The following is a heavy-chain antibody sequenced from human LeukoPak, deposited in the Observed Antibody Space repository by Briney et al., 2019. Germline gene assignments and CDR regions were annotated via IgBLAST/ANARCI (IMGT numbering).Heavy chain of an antibody. CDR2: IIPILGIA. J-gene: IGHJ4*02. Sequence: ASVKVSCKASGGTFSSYAISWVRQAPGQGLEWMGRIIPILGIANYARKFQGRVTITADKSTSTAYMELSSLRSEDTAVYYCARDHTNYYDSSGYYYYFDYWGQGTLVTVSS. V-gene: IGHV1-69*04. CDR1: GGTFSSYA. CDR3: ARDHTNYYDSSGYYYYFDY. D-gene: IGHD3-22*01.